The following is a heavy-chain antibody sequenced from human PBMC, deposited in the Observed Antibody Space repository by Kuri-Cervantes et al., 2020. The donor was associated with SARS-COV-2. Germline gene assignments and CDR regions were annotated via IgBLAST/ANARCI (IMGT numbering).Heavy chain of an antibody. V-gene: IGHV3-21*01. D-gene: IGHD2-15*01. J-gene: IGHJ3*02. CDR2: ISSSSSYI. CDR1: GFTFSSYA. Sequence: GESLKISCAASGFTFSSYAMHWVRQAPGKGLEWVSSISSSSSYIYYADSVKGRFTISRDNAKNSLYLQMNSLRAEDTAVYYCARESLPRWGYSRDPFDIWGQGTMVTVSS. CDR3: ARESLPRWGYSRDPFDI.